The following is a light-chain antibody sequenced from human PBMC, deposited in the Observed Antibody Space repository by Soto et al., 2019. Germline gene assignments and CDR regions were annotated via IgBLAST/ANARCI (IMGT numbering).Light chain of an antibody. V-gene: IGLV1-40*01. CDR3: QSYDSSRSPLYV. CDR2: ANN. Sequence: QSVLTQPPSVSGAPGQRVSISCTGSSSNIGAGYDVHWYQHLPGTAPKLLIYANNNRPSGVPDRFSGSKSGTSASPAITGLQAEDEADYYCQSYDSSRSPLYVFGTGTKVTV. CDR1: SSNIGAGYD. J-gene: IGLJ1*01.